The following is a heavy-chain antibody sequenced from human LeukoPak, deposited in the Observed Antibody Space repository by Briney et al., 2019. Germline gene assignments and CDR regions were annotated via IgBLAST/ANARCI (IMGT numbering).Heavy chain of an antibody. CDR1: GASISSYY. D-gene: IGHD1-7*01. J-gene: IGHJ6*02. Sequence: PSETLSLTCTVSGASISSYYWSWIRQPAGKGLEWIGRIYTSGSTNYNPSLKSRVTTSVDTSKNQFSLKLSSVTAADTAVYYCARDRAGTIRGGMDVWGQGTTVTVSS. CDR3: ARDRAGTIRGGMDV. CDR2: IYTSGST. V-gene: IGHV4-4*07.